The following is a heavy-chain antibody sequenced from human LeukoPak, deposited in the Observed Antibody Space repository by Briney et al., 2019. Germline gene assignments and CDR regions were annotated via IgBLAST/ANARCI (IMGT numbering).Heavy chain of an antibody. CDR1: GYTFTGYY. D-gene: IGHD2-15*01. CDR2: INPNSGGI. Sequence: ASVKLSCKASGYTFTGYYMHWVRQAPGQGLEWMGRINPNSGGINYAQKFQGRVTMTRDTSISTAYMELSRLRSDDTAVYYCARAGYCSGGSCYPNFDHWGQGTLVTVSS. CDR3: ARAGYCSGGSCYPNFDH. J-gene: IGHJ4*02. V-gene: IGHV1-2*06.